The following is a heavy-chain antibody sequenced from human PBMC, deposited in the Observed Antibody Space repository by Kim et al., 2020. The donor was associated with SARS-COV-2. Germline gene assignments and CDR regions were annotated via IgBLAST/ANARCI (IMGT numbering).Heavy chain of an antibody. J-gene: IGHJ3*02. Sequence: NPSLKSRVTISVDTSKNQFSLKLSSVTAADTAVYYCARGRLWFGNDVFDIWGQGTMVTVSS. D-gene: IGHD3-10*01. CDR3: ARGRLWFGNDVFDI. V-gene: IGHV4-34*01.